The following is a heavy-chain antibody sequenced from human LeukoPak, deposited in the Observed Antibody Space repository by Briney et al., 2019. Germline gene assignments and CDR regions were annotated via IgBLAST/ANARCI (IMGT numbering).Heavy chain of an antibody. V-gene: IGHV3-48*03. D-gene: IGHD3-22*01. CDR2: ISSSGSTI. Sequence: GGSLRLSCAASGFTFSSYEMNWVRQAPGKGLEWVSYISSSGSTIYYADSVKGRFTISRDNAKNSLYLQMNSLRAEDTAVYYCARDSPLDYYDSSGCPVWGQGTTVTVSS. CDR1: GFTFSSYE. CDR3: ARDSPLDYYDSSGCPV. J-gene: IGHJ6*02.